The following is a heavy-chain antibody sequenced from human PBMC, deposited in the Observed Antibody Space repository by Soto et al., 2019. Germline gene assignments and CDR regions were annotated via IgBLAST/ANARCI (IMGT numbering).Heavy chain of an antibody. D-gene: IGHD2-2*01. J-gene: IGHJ6*02. CDR3: ARGSTTSPYFYYGMDV. CDR1: GASISGGGFS. Sequence: TLSLTCTVSGASISGGGFSWSCIRHHPERGLEWIGNIYYTGNTHYSPSLKSRVSISVDTSKNQLSLKLTSVTAADTAVYYCARGSTTSPYFYYGMDVWGQGTTVTVSS. V-gene: IGHV4-31*03. CDR2: IYYTGNT.